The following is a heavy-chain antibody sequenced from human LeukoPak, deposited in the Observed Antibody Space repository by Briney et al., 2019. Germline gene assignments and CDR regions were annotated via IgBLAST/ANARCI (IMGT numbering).Heavy chain of an antibody. CDR3: ARHYRGLDY. V-gene: IGHV4-61*03. CDR2: IYNGGST. CDR1: GASVNSDSYY. J-gene: IGHJ4*02. Sequence: SETLSLTCTVSGASVNSDSYYWSWTRQPPGKGLEWVGHIYNGGSTNYNPSLKSRVTMSVDTSKNHFSVKLSSVTAADTAVYYCARHYRGLDYWGQGTLATVSS. D-gene: IGHD4-23*01.